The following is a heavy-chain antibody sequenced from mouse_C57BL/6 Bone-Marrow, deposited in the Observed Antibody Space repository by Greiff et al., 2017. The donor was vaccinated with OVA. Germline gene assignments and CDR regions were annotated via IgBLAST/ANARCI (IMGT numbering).Heavy chain of an antibody. CDR2: INPNNGGT. V-gene: IGHV1-22*01. CDR1: GYTFTDYN. Sequence: EVKLQQSGPELVKPGASVKMSCKASGYTFTDYNMHWVKQSHGKSLEWIGYINPNNGGTSYNQKFKGKATLTVNKSSSTAYMELRSLTSEDSAVYYCARVPYGSTYYYAMDYWGQGTSVTVSS. D-gene: IGHD1-1*01. CDR3: ARVPYGSTYYYAMDY. J-gene: IGHJ4*01.